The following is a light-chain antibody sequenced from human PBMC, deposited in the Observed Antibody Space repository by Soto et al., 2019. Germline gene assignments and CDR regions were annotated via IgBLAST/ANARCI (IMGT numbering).Light chain of an antibody. J-gene: IGLJ3*02. CDR1: SSDVGAYNY. CDR2: DVS. Sequence: QSALTQPRSVSGSPGQSVTISCTGTSSDVGAYNYVSWYQQHPGTAPKLMIYDVSQRPSGVPHRFSGSKSGNTASLTISGLQADDEADYYCCSYAGSYTWVFGGGTKLTVL. CDR3: CSYAGSYTWV. V-gene: IGLV2-11*01.